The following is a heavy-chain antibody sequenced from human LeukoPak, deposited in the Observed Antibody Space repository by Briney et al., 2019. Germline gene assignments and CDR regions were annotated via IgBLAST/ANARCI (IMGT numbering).Heavy chain of an antibody. CDR1: GFTFSTYT. J-gene: IGHJ3*02. D-gene: IGHD1-14*01. CDR3: ARAVRSQAFDI. CDR2: RSYDGSYE. V-gene: IGHV3-30*01. Sequence: PGGSLRLSCRGSGFTFSTYTMHWIRQAPGKGLEWVAGRSYDGSYEYYADSVKGRFTISRDNSKNTLYLQMNSLRVEDTAVYFCARAVRSQAFDIWGQGTMVTVSS.